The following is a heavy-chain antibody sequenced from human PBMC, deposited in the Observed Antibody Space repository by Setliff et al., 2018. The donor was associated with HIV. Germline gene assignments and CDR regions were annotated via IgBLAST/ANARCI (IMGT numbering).Heavy chain of an antibody. V-gene: IGHV1-18*01. CDR1: GYTFTSYG. CDR2: SSAYNANT. CDR3: ARDPVSDNSATPYYFDY. J-gene: IGHJ4*02. D-gene: IGHD2-21*01. Sequence: VASVKVSCKASGYTFTSYGINWVRQAPGQGLEWMGWSSAYNANTNYAQKFQGRVTVTTDTSTSTAYMELRSLRSDDTAVYYCARDPVSDNSATPYYFDYWGQGTLVTVSS.